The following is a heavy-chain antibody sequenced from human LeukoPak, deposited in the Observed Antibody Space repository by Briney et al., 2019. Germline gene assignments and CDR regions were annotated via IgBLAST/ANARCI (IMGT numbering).Heavy chain of an antibody. CDR3: ARVTGRSITIFGVVPYNWFDP. V-gene: IGHV1-18*04. J-gene: IGHJ5*02. D-gene: IGHD3-3*01. CDR2: ISAYNGNT. CDR1: GYTFTAYH. Sequence: ASVKVSCKASGYTFTAYHIHWVRQAPGQGLEWMGWISAYNGNTNYAQKLQGRVTMTTDTSTSTAYMELRSLRSDDTAVYYCARVTGRSITIFGVVPYNWFDPWGQGTLVTVSS.